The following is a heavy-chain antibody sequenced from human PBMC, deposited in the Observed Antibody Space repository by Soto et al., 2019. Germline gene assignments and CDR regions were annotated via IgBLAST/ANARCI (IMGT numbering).Heavy chain of an antibody. CDR2: IYPGDSNI. V-gene: IGHV5-51*01. Sequence: PGESLKISCKGSGHTFTNSWIGWVRQIPWKGLEWMGIIYPGDSNIRYSPSFQGQVTISADMSTSTAYLQWSSLKASDTAMYYCAGHAYCASNTCYYYYGLDVWGQGTTVTVAS. D-gene: IGHD2-2*01. CDR3: AGHAYCASNTCYYYYGLDV. CDR1: GHTFTNSW. J-gene: IGHJ6*02.